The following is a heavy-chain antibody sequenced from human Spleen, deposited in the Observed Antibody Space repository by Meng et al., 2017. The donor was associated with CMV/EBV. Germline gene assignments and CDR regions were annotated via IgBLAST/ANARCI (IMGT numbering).Heavy chain of an antibody. CDR2: IDYSGASI. V-gene: IGHV3-11*01. CDR1: TFSDYY. J-gene: IGHJ5*02. D-gene: IGHD3-3*01. CDR3: ARDSIFGIVTARGFNWFDP. Sequence: TFSDYYMAWIRQAPGKGLEWIAHIDYSGASIYYADSVEGRFTVSRDNAKKSLYLQMDTLRADDTAVYYCARDSIFGIVTARGFNWFDPWGRGTLVTVSS.